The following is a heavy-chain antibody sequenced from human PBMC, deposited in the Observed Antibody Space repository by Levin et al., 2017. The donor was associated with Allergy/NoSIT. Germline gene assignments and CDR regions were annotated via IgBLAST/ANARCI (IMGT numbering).Heavy chain of an antibody. D-gene: IGHD3-22*01. V-gene: IGHV3-30-3*01. CDR2: ISYDGINS. CDR1: GFILSTYA. Sequence: SCAASGFILSTYAMHWVRQAPGKGLEWVAVISYDGINSYYADSVQGRLTISRDTSKNTLYLQMNSLRAEDTAVYYCARGYHSSGSVNDASDIWGQGTMVTVSS. CDR3: ARGYHSSGSVNDASDI. J-gene: IGHJ3*02.